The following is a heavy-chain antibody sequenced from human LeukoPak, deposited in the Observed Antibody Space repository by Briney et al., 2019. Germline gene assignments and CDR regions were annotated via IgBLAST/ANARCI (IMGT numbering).Heavy chain of an antibody. D-gene: IGHD1-26*01. CDR3: ARELLLDY. CDR1: GFTFSSYN. V-gene: IGHV3-21*01. CDR2: ISFSSSYI. J-gene: IGHJ4*02. Sequence: GGSLRLSCAASGFTFSSYNMDWVRQAPGKGLEWVSSISFSSSYIYYADSVKGRFTISRDNAKNSLYLQMNSLRAEDTAVYYCARELLLDYWGQGTLVTVSS.